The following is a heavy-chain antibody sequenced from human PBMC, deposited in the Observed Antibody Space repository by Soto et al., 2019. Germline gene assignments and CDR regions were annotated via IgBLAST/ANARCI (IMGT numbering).Heavy chain of an antibody. V-gene: IGHV1-69*06. Sequence: SVKVSCKASGGTFSSYAISWVRQAPGQGLEWMGGIIPIFGTANYAQKFQGRVTITAGKSTSTAYMELSSLRSEDTAVYYCAGGIAARDVSPYYGMDVWGQGTTVTVSS. CDR2: IIPIFGTA. CDR1: GGTFSSYA. D-gene: IGHD6-6*01. J-gene: IGHJ6*02. CDR3: AGGIAARDVSPYYGMDV.